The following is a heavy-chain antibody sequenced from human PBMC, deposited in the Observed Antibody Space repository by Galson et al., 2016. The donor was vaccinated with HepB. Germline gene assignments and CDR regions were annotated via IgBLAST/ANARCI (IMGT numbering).Heavy chain of an antibody. CDR3: ARDPGRIAAAGHLDS. Sequence: SLRLSCAGSGFIVSSHYMNWVRQAPGKGLEWVAIIYSGGATYYADSVKGRFTISRDNPKNTLYLQMNSLRAEDTAVYYCARDPGRIAAAGHLDSWGQGTLGTVS. V-gene: IGHV3-53*01. D-gene: IGHD6-13*01. CDR1: GFIVSSHY. J-gene: IGHJ5*01. CDR2: IYSGGAT.